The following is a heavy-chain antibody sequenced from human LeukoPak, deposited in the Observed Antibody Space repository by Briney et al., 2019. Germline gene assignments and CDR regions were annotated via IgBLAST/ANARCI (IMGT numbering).Heavy chain of an antibody. CDR3: ATEVDRSFDH. V-gene: IGHV1/OR15-1*02. Sequence: ASVKVSCKASGYIFTDYYMHWVRQAPGQELGWMGRINPNSGGTNYAQKLQGRVTMTRDTSISTAYTELSSLRSEDTATYYCATEVDRSFDHWGQGVLLTVSS. J-gene: IGHJ4*02. CDR2: INPNSGGT. D-gene: IGHD2-15*01. CDR1: GYIFTDYY.